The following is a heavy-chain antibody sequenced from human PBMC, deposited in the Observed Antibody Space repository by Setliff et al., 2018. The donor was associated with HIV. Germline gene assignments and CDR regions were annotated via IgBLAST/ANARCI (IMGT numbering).Heavy chain of an antibody. Sequence: ASVKVSCKASGYSFTSYTIHWVRQAPGQRLEWMGWINAGNGNTKYSQKFQGRVNITRDTSATTAYMELSSMRSEDTAVYYFAIDHRPNYYDNSRSPGYWGQGTLVTVSS. D-gene: IGHD3-22*01. J-gene: IGHJ4*02. CDR2: INAGNGNT. CDR3: AIDHRPNYYDNSRSPGY. CDR1: GYSFTSYT. V-gene: IGHV1-3*01.